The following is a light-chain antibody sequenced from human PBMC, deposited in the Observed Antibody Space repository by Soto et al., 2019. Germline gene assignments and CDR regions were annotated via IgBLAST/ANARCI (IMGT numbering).Light chain of an antibody. J-gene: IGKJ1*01. CDR2: DAS. Sequence: EIVMAQYPDTLSVSPGEGATLSCRPSQSVDKDLAWYRQKPGKAPSLLVYDASTRATGVPARFSGSGSGTEFTLTITSLQSEDFAVYFCHQYNKWPRTFGRGTKVDIK. CDR3: HQYNKWPRT. V-gene: IGKV3-15*01. CDR1: QSVDKD.